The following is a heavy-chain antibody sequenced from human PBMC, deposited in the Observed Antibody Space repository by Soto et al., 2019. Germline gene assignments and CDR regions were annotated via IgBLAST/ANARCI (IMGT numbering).Heavy chain of an antibody. Sequence: GGSLRLSCVVSGFIFSSSAMNWVRQAPGKGLEWVSTISGSGVSKYYADSVKGRFTISRDNSNNTVSLQMNSLRAEDAAVYYCAKDRSPGATTWNVYWGQGTLVTVS. CDR3: AKDRSPGATTWNVY. J-gene: IGHJ4*02. CDR2: ISGSGVSK. V-gene: IGHV3-23*01. D-gene: IGHD1-26*01. CDR1: GFIFSSSA.